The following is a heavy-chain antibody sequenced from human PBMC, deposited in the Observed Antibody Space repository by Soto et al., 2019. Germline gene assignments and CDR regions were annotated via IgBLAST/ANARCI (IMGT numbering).Heavy chain of an antibody. J-gene: IGHJ6*02. Sequence: PGGSLRLSCAASGFTFSNAWMSWVRQAPGKGLEWVGRIKSKTDGVTTDYAAPVKGRFTISRDDSKNTLYLQMNSLKTEDTAVYYCTTSIAAAGTGVYYHYYGMDVWGQGTTVTVSS. CDR1: GFTFSNAW. CDR3: TTSIAAAGTGVYYHYYGMDV. D-gene: IGHD6-13*01. CDR2: IKSKTDGVTT. V-gene: IGHV3-15*01.